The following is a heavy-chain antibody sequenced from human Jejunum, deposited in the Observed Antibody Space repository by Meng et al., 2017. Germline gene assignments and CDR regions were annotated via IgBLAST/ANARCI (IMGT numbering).Heavy chain of an antibody. V-gene: IGHV3-74*01. CDR2: ISNDGSYT. Sequence: VHVVGLGGGLVQPGGALRLSCAATGFTFSSYWMVWVRQAPGKGLLWVSRISNDGSYTDYADSVKGRFTISRDNAKNTVYLQINSLRVEDTAVYYCARAVSARYGEWDYWGQGTLVTVSS. CDR3: ARAVSARYGEWDY. J-gene: IGHJ4*02. CDR1: GFTFSSYW. D-gene: IGHD4-17*01.